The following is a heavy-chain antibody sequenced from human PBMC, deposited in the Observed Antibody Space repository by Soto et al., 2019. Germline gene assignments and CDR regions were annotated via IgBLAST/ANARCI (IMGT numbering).Heavy chain of an antibody. V-gene: IGHV3-74*01. CDR3: ARESSAAGTFYYYYYGMDV. J-gene: IGHJ6*02. CDR1: GFTFSSYW. D-gene: IGHD6-13*01. CDR2: INSDGSST. Sequence: GGSLRLSCAASGFTFSSYWMHWVRQAPGKGLVWVSRINSDGSSTSYADSVKGRFTISRDNAKNTLYLQMNSLRAEDTAVYYCARESSAAGTFYYYYYGMDVWGQGTTVTVSS.